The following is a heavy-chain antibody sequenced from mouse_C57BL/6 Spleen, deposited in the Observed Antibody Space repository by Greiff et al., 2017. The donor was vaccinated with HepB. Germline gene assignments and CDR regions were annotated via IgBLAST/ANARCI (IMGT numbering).Heavy chain of an antibody. J-gene: IGHJ1*03. Sequence: DVKLVESGGGLVKPGGSLKLSCAASGFTFSDYGMHWVRQAPEKGLEWVAYISSGSSTIYYADTVKGRFTISRDNAKNTLFLQMTSLRSEDTAMYYCARGGTQWYFDVWGTGTTVTVSS. CDR3: ARGGTQWYFDV. V-gene: IGHV5-17*01. D-gene: IGHD3-3*01. CDR1: GFTFSDYG. CDR2: ISSGSSTI.